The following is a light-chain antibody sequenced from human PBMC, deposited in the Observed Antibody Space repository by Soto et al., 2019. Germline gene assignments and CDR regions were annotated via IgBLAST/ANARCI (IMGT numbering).Light chain of an antibody. CDR1: QSVSSN. Sequence: EIVLTQSPGTLSLSPGARATLSCRASQSVSSNLAWYQQKPGQAPRLLIYGASTRATGIPARFSGSGSGTEFTLTISSLQSEDFAVYYCQQYNDWPPKITFGQGTRLEIK. J-gene: IGKJ5*01. V-gene: IGKV3-15*01. CDR3: QQYNDWPPKIT. CDR2: GAS.